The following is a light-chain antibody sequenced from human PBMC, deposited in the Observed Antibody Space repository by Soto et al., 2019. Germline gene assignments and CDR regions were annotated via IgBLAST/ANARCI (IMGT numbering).Light chain of an antibody. J-gene: IGKJ2*01. V-gene: IGKV4-1*01. Sequence: DIVMTQSPDSLAVSLGERATINCKSSQNVLYNSNNKNYLAWYQQKPGQPPKLLIYWASTRESGVPDRFGGSGSGTDFTLTISSLQAEDVAVYYCQQYYSIPYTFGQGTKLEIK. CDR2: WAS. CDR1: QNVLYNSNNKNY. CDR3: QQYYSIPYT.